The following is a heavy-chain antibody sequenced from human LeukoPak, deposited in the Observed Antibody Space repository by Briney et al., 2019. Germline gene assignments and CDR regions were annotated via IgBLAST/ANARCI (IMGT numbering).Heavy chain of an antibody. V-gene: IGHV3-23*01. CDR2: ISGSGGST. D-gene: IGHD6-13*01. CDR3: AKGIAAAGRYDYFDY. CDR1: GFTFSSYA. Sequence: GGSLRLSCAASGFTFSSYAMSWVRQAPGKGVEWVSAISGSGGSTYYADSVKGRFTISRDNSKNTLYLQMNSLRAEDTAVYYCAKGIAAAGRYDYFDYWGQGTLVTVSS. J-gene: IGHJ4*02.